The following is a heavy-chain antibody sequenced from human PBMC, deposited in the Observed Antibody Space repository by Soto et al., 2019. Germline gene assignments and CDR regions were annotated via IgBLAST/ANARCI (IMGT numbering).Heavy chain of an antibody. CDR1: GDTHTIYF. CDR2: IKSDSGGA. J-gene: IGHJ4*02. CDR3: ARGGSYYAH. Sequence: QVQLVQSAAEVKQPGASVRVSCKASGDTHTIYFIHWLRQAPGQELEWMGWIKSDSGGANYAPRFQGRVAMTRDRSSATAFMELSRLRSDDTAVYNCARGGSYYAHWGQGTLVTVS. D-gene: IGHD3-22*01. V-gene: IGHV1-2*02.